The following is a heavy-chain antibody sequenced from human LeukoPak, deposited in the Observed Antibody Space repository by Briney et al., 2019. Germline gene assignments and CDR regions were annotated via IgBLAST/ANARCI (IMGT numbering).Heavy chain of an antibody. V-gene: IGHV4-59*01. CDR1: GGSISSYY. CDR3: ARELVDTAMVRYYFDY. CDR2: IYYSGST. J-gene: IGHJ4*02. Sequence: SETLSLTCTVSGGSISSYYWSWIRQPPGKGLEWIGYIYYSGSTNYNPSLKSRVTISVDTSKNQFSLKLSSVTAADTAVYYCARELVDTAMVRYYFDYWGQGTLVTVSS. D-gene: IGHD5-18*01.